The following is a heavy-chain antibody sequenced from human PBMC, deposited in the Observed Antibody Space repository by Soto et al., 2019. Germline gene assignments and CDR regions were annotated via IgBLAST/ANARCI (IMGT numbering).Heavy chain of an antibody. J-gene: IGHJ4*02. D-gene: IGHD3-22*01. CDR3: ARGEGLHFYYDSRGYSVPPAFDY. CDR2: INAGNGNT. Sequence: ASVKVSCKASGYTFTSYAMHWVRQAPGQRLEWMGWINAGNGNTKYSQKFQGRVTITRDTSASTAYMELSSLRSEDTAVYYCARGEGLHFYYDSRGYSVPPAFDYWGQGTLVTVSS. CDR1: GYTFTSYA. V-gene: IGHV1-3*01.